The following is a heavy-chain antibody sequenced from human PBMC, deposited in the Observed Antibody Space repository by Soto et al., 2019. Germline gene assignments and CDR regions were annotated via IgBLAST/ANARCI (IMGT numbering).Heavy chain of an antibody. CDR3: AREDIVGRGYCSGGSCQNYYYGMDV. V-gene: IGHV1-69*13. CDR2: IIPIFGTA. J-gene: IGHJ6*02. CDR1: GGTFGSYA. Sequence: GASVKVSCKASGGTFGSYAISWARQAPGQGLEWMGGIIPIFGTANYAQKFQGRVTITADESTSTAYMELSSLRSEDTAVYYCAREDIVGRGYCSGGSCQNYYYGMDVWGQGTTVTVSS. D-gene: IGHD2-15*01.